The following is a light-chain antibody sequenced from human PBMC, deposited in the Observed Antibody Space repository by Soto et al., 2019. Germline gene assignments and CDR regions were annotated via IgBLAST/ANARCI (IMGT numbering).Light chain of an antibody. V-gene: IGKV1-9*01. CDR1: QGISSY. J-gene: IGKJ5*01. CDR3: QQLNINSYPIT. CDR2: AAS. Sequence: IQLTQSPSSLSASVGDRVTITCRASQGISSYLAWYQQKPGKAPKLLINAASTLQTGVPSRFSGSGSGTDFTLTISGLQTEDFATYYCQQLNINSYPITFDQGTRLELK.